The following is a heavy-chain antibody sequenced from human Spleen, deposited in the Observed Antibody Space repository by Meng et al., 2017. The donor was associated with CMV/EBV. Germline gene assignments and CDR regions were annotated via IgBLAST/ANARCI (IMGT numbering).Heavy chain of an antibody. CDR2: SRDEANSYTT. V-gene: IGHV3-72*01. CDR1: HY. D-gene: IGHD2-2*02. Sequence: HYLDWVRHAPGKGPEWVGRSRDEANSYTTEYAASVKGRFTILRDDSKSSLFLQMNSLKTEDTAVYYCVRGCSSSSCYKGVYYYYGLDVWGQGTTVTVSS. CDR3: VRGCSSSSCYKGVYYYYGLDV. J-gene: IGHJ6*02.